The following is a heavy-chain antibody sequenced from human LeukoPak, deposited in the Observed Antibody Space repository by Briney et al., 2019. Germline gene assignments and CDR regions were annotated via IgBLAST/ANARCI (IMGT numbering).Heavy chain of an antibody. Sequence: GGSLRLSCAASGFTFSSYSMNWVRQAPGKGLEWVSYISSSSSTIYYADSVKGRFTISRDNAKNSLYLQMNSLRAEDTAVYYCARDTSSADWGYYYYMDVWGKGTTVTVSS. V-gene: IGHV3-48*01. CDR1: GFTFSSYS. J-gene: IGHJ6*03. D-gene: IGHD3-16*01. CDR2: ISSSSSTI. CDR3: ARDTSSADWGYYYYMDV.